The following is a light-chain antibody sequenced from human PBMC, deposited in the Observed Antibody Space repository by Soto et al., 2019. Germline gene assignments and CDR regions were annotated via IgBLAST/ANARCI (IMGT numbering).Light chain of an antibody. J-gene: IGKJ3*01. CDR1: QSVTTY. V-gene: IGKV3-11*01. CDR3: QERSNWPPVFT. CDR2: DSS. Sequence: EIVLTQSPATLSLSPGDRAALSCRASQSVTTYLAWYQQKPGQAPRLLIYDSSNRATGIPARFSGSGSGTDFTLTISSLEPEDVAVYYCQERSNWPPVFTFGPGTKVDIK.